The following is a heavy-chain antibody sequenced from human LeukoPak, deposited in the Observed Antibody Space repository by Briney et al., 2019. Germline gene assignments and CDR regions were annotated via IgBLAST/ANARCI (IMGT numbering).Heavy chain of an antibody. Sequence: SETLSLTCTVSGGSISSSSYYWGWIRQPPGKGLEWIGSIYYSGSTYYNPSLKSRVTISVDTSKNQFSLKLSSVTAADTAVYYCASPRSRFQRPPYYYYMDVWGKGTTVTVSS. CDR2: IYYSGST. CDR3: ASPRSRFQRPPYYYYMDV. V-gene: IGHV4-39*07. CDR1: GGSISSSSYY. J-gene: IGHJ6*03. D-gene: IGHD3-3*01.